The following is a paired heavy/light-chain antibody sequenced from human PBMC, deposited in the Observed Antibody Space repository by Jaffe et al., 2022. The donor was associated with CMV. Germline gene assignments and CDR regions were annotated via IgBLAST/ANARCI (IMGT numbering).Light chain of an antibody. CDR1: QSVSSN. J-gene: IGKJ2*01. Sequence: EIVMTQSPGTLSVSPGERATLSCRASQSVSSNLAWYQQKPGQAPRLLISGDSNRASGLPARFSGSGSGTEFTLTISSLQSEDFAVYYCHQYNDWPGTFGQGTRLEIK. CDR3: HQYNDWPGT. CDR2: GDS. V-gene: IGKV3-15*01.
Heavy chain of an antibody. V-gene: IGHV5-51*01. J-gene: IGHJ4*02. CDR1: GFSFTTYW. CDR2: IYPGDSDT. CDR3: VRRRRNSGGVEDY. Sequence: EVQLVQSGAEVKKPEESLKISCRGSGFSFTTYWIGWVRQMPGKGLEWMGVIYPGDSDTIYSPSFQGQVTISADKSINTAYLQWSSLKASDTAMYYCVRRRRNSGGVEDYWGQGTLVTVSS. D-gene: IGHD2-21*01.